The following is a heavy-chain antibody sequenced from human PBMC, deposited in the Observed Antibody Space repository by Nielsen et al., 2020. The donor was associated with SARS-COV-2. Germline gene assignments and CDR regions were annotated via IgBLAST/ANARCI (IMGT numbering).Heavy chain of an antibody. V-gene: IGHV4-59*01. CDR3: ARGFDP. J-gene: IGHJ5*02. CDR2: INDSGST. CDR1: GGSMSRFY. Sequence: SETLSLTCTVSGGSMSRFYWSWIRQSPGKGLEWIGYINDSGSTKYSPSLKSRVTISLDTSKNQFSLKLSSVTAADTAVYYCARGFDPWGQGTLVTVSS.